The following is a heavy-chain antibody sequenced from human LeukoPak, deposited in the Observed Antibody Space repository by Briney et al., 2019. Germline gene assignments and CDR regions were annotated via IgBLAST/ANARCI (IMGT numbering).Heavy chain of an antibody. CDR2: INHSGST. J-gene: IGHJ4*02. CDR1: GGSFSGYY. D-gene: IGHD6-19*01. Sequence: PSETLSLTCAVYGGSFSGYYWSRIRQPPGKGLEWIGEINHSGSTNYNPSLKSRVTISVDTSKNQFSLKLSSVTAADTAVYYCARGWQWLVRGTFDYWGQGTLVTVSS. V-gene: IGHV4-34*01. CDR3: ARGWQWLVRGTFDY.